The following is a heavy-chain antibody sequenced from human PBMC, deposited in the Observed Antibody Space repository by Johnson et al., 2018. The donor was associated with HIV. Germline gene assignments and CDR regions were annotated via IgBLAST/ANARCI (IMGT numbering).Heavy chain of an antibody. CDR1: GFTVSSNY. V-gene: IGHV3-66*01. D-gene: IGHD5-12*01. J-gene: IGHJ3*02. CDR2: IYSGGST. CDR3: AGLPDAFDI. Sequence: MLLVESGGGLVQPGGSLRLSCTASGFTVSSNYMSWVRQAPGKGLEWVSVIYSGGSTYYTDSVKGRFTISRDNSKNTLYLQMNSLRAEDTAVYYCAGLPDAFDIWGQGTMVIVSS.